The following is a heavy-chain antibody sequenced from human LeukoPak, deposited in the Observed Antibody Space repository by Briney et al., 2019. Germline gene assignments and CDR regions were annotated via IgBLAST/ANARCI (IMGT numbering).Heavy chain of an antibody. Sequence: AGRSLRLSCAASGFTFSSYAMSWVRQAPGKGLEWVSAISGSGGSTYYADSVKGRFTISRDNSKNTLYLQMNSLRAEDTAVYYCAKAIYSYGDYDFDYWGQGTLDTVSS. CDR1: GFTFSSYA. CDR3: AKAIYSYGDYDFDY. J-gene: IGHJ4*02. V-gene: IGHV3-23*01. D-gene: IGHD4-17*01. CDR2: ISGSGGST.